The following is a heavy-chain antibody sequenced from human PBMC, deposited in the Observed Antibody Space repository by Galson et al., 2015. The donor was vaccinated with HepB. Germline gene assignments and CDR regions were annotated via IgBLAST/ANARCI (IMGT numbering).Heavy chain of an antibody. J-gene: IGHJ5*02. V-gene: IGHV5-51*03. Sequence: QSGAEVKKPGESLKISCKGSGYNFGSYWIAWVRQMPGKGLEWMGIIYVGDSDTRYSPSFKGQVTISADESTNTAYLQWSSLKASDTATYYCARRGKEFFNSYWFDPWGQGTVVTVSS. CDR3: ARRGKEFFNSYWFDP. CDR2: IYVGDSDT. D-gene: IGHD4-23*01. CDR1: GYNFGSYW.